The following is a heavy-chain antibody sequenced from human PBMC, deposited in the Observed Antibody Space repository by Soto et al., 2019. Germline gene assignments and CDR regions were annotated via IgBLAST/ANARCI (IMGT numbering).Heavy chain of an antibody. CDR3: LIHKQHRTGPSVY. CDR1: GGSISSSSYY. D-gene: IGHD6-13*01. CDR2: IYYSGST. J-gene: IGHJ4*02. V-gene: IGHV4-39*01. Sequence: SETLSLTCTVSGGSISSSSYYWGWIRQPPGKGLEWIGSIYYSGSTYYNPSLKSRVTISVDTSKNQFSLKLSSVTAADTAVYYCLIHKQHRTGPSVYWCPGILVTLSS.